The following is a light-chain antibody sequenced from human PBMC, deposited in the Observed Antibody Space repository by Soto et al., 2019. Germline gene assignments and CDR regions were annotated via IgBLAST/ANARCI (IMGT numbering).Light chain of an antibody. CDR2: GIS. CDR1: QILVHSDGNTY. CDR3: LQTTQFPWT. Sequence: DIVMTQTPLSSLVTLVHAASISFTSSQILVHSDGNTYLSWLHQRPGQPPRLLIYGISKRFSGVPDRFSGSGAGTDFTLKISWVEAEDVGVYYCLQTTQFPWTFGQGTKVDIK. V-gene: IGKV2-24*01. J-gene: IGKJ1*01.